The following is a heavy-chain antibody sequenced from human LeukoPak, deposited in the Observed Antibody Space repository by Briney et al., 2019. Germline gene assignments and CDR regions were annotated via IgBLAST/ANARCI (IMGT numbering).Heavy chain of an antibody. CDR1: GYTFTSYA. CDR2: INTNTGNP. CDR3: AREGGGVGATDGERPFDS. J-gene: IGHJ4*02. D-gene: IGHD1-26*01. Sequence: ASVKVSCKASGYTFTSYAMNWVRQAPGQGLEWMGWINTNTGNPTYAQGFTGRFVFSSDTSVSTAYLQISSLKAEDTAVYYCAREGGGVGATDGERPFDSWGQGTLVTV. V-gene: IGHV7-4-1*02.